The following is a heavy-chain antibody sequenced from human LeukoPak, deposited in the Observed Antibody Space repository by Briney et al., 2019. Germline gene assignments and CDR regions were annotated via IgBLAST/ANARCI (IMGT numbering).Heavy chain of an antibody. CDR3: AKAMVTFRGGRYYFDY. V-gene: IGHV3-23*01. CDR2: VSGSGGST. CDR1: GFTFSSFS. Sequence: PGGSLRLSCAASGFTFSSFSMIWVRQAPGKGLEWVSAVSGSGGSTYYADSVKGRFTISRDNSKNTLYLQMNSLRAEDTAVYYCAKAMVTFRGGRYYFDYWGQGTLVTVSS. D-gene: IGHD5-18*01. J-gene: IGHJ4*02.